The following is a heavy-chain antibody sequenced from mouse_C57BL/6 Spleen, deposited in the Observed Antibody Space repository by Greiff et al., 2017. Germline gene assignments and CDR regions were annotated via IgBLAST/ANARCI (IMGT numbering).Heavy chain of an antibody. V-gene: IGHV3-6*01. J-gene: IGHJ3*01. D-gene: IGHD1-1*01. CDR1: GYSITSGYY. Sequence: EVQLVESGPGLVKPSQSLSLTCSVTGYSITSGYYWNWIRQFPGNKLEWMGYISYDGSNNYNPSLKNRISITRDTSKNQFFLKLNSVTTEDTATYYCARVIITTVVGPFAYWGQGTLVTVSA. CDR3: ARVIITTVVGPFAY. CDR2: ISYDGSN.